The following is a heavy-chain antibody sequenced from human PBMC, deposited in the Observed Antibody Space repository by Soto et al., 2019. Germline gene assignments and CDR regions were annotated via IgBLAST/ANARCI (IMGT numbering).Heavy chain of an antibody. CDR2: IWYDGSNK. D-gene: IGHD6-19*01. V-gene: IGHV3-33*01. J-gene: IGHJ4*02. CDR3: ARDSIAVAARPTPHFDY. Sequence: GGSLRLSCAASGFTFSSYGMHWLRQAPGKGLEWVAVIWYDGSNKYYADSVKGRFTISRDNSKNTLYLQMNSLRAEDTAVYYCARDSIAVAARPTPHFDYWGQGTLVTVS. CDR1: GFTFSSYG.